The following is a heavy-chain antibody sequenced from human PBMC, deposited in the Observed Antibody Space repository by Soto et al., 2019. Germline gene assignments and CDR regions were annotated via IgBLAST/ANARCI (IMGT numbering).Heavy chain of an antibody. J-gene: IGHJ5*02. CDR3: ARGGRRYYGSGSYP. CDR1: GGSFSGYY. Sequence: ETLSLTCAVYGGSFSGYYWSWIRQPPGKGLEWIGEINHSGSTNYNPSLKSRVTISVDTSKNQFSLKLSSVTAADTAVYYCARGGRRYYGSGSYPWGQGTLVTVSS. D-gene: IGHD3-10*01. CDR2: INHSGST. V-gene: IGHV4-34*01.